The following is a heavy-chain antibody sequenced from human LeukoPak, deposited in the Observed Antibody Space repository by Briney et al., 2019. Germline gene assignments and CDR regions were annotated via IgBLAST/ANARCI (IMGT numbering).Heavy chain of an antibody. J-gene: IGHJ5*02. CDR3: ARWAGIVVVPAAIEARWLDP. Sequence: SETLSLTCAVYGGSFSGYYWSWIRQPPGKGLEWIGEINHSGSTNYNPSLKSRVTISVDTSKNQFTLKLSSVTAADTAVYYCARWAGIVVVPAAIEARWLDPWGQGTLVTVSS. CDR2: INHSGST. V-gene: IGHV4-34*01. CDR1: GGSFSGYY. D-gene: IGHD2-2*02.